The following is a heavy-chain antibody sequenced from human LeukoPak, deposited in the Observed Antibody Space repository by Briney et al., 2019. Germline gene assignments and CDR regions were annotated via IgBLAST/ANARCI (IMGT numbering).Heavy chain of an antibody. CDR1: GGSFNGYY. Sequence: SETLSLTCAVYGGSFNGYYWSWIRQPPGKGLEWIGEINHSGSTNYNPSLKSRVTISVDTSKNQFSLKLSSVTAADTAVYYCARGGRFLSAWFDPWGQGTLVTVSS. D-gene: IGHD3-3*01. V-gene: IGHV4-34*01. CDR3: ARGGRFLSAWFDP. CDR2: INHSGST. J-gene: IGHJ5*02.